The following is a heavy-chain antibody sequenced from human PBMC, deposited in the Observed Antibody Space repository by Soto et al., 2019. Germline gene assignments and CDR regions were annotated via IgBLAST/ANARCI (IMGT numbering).Heavy chain of an antibody. J-gene: IGHJ5*01. V-gene: IGHV1-8*01. CDR1: GYTFTNND. Sequence: ASVKVSCKASGYTFTNNDVTWVRQATGQGLEWMGWMNPGSGDTGYAQKFQGRVTMTRDISIATAYMELSSLRSEDTAIYYCARMASFCSLKWGDPWGQGTWVTVSS. CDR3: ARMASFCSLKWGDP. CDR2: MNPGSGDT. D-gene: IGHD2-21*01.